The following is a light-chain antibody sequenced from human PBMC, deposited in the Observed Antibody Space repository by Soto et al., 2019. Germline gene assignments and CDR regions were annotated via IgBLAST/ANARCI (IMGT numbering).Light chain of an antibody. J-gene: IGKJ1*01. CDR3: QQYGSSPRT. CDR2: GAS. Sequence: EIVLTQSPGTLSLSPGERATLSCRASQSVSSSYLAWYQQKPGQAPRLRIYGASSRATGIPDRFSGSGSGTDFTLTISRLETEDFAVYYCQQYGSSPRTFGQGTKVDI. V-gene: IGKV3-20*01. CDR1: QSVSSSY.